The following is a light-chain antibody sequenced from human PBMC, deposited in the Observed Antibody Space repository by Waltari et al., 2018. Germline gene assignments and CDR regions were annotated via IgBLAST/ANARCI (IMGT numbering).Light chain of an antibody. CDR1: SSDVGGYNY. Sequence: QSALTQPASVSGSPGQSITISCTGTSSDVGGYNYVSWYQQHPGKAPKLMIYDVSNRPSGVSNRFSGSTSGNTASLTISGLQAEDEADYYCSSYTSSSPRVFGTGTKVTVL. CDR3: SSYTSSSPRV. CDR2: DVS. J-gene: IGLJ1*01. V-gene: IGLV2-14*01.